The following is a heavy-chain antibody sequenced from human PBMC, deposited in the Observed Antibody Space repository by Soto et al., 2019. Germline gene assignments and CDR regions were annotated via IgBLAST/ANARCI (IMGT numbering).Heavy chain of an antibody. J-gene: IGHJ6*02. CDR2: IYYSGST. CDR3: ACIFSGGYGYGFYYYGMEV. Sequence: SETLSLTCTVSGGSISSSSYYWGWIRQPPGKGLEWIGSIYYSGSTYYNPSLKSRVTTSVDTSKNQFSLKLSSVTAADTAVYYCACIFSGGYGYGFYYYGMEVWGQGTTVTVSS. V-gene: IGHV4-39*01. CDR1: GGSISSSSYY. D-gene: IGHD5-18*01.